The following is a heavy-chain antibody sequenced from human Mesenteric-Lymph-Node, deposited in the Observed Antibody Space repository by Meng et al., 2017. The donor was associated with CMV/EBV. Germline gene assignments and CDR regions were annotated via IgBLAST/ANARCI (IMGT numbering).Heavy chain of an antibody. D-gene: IGHD4-17*01. CDR3: ARAPTITTNFDS. J-gene: IGHJ4*02. CDR2: IYSDDDT. V-gene: IGHV3-66*02. Sequence: GESLKISCAASGFTFSSYAMSWVRQTPGQGLEWVSIIYSDDDTKYADSVRGRFTISRDNSRNAVYLQMNSLRPQDTAVYFCARAPTITTNFDSWGQGTLVTVSS. CDR1: GFTFSSYA.